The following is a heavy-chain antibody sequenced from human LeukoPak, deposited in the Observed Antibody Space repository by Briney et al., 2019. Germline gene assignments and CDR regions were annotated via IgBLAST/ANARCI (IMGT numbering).Heavy chain of an antibody. V-gene: IGHV3-53*01. Sequence: GGSLRLSCAASGFTVSSNYMSWVRQAPGKGLEWVSVIYSGGRTYYADSVKGRFTISRDNFKNTVYLQMNTLGAEDTAVYYCTKDPGFYSSGRDGNYWGQGTQVIVSS. D-gene: IGHD3-22*01. CDR1: GFTVSSNY. J-gene: IGHJ4*02. CDR3: TKDPGFYSSGRDGNY. CDR2: IYSGGRT.